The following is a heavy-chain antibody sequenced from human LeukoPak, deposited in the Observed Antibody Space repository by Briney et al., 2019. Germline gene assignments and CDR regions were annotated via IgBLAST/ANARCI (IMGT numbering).Heavy chain of an antibody. J-gene: IGHJ6*03. CDR2: INWNGGST. V-gene: IGHV3-20*04. CDR3: ARGGAPYYYYMDV. Sequence: PGGSLRLSCAASGFTFVDYGMSWVRQAPGKGLEWVSGINWNGGSTGYADSVKGRFTISRDNAKNSLYLQMNSLRAEDTALYYCARGGAPYYYYMDVWGKGTTVTVSS. D-gene: IGHD1-26*01. CDR1: GFTFVDYG.